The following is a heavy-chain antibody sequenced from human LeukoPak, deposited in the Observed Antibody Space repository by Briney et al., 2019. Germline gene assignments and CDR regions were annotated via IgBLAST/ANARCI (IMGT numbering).Heavy chain of an antibody. CDR1: GGSFSGYY. CDR3: ARRGVGATRVFDY. V-gene: IGHV4-34*01. CDR2: INHSGST. D-gene: IGHD1-26*01. J-gene: IGHJ4*02. Sequence: SETLSLTCAVYGGSFSGYYWSWIRQPPGKGLEWIGEINHSGSTNYNPSLKSRVTISVDTSKNQFSLKLSSVAAADTAVYYCARRGVGATRVFDYWGQGTLVTVSS.